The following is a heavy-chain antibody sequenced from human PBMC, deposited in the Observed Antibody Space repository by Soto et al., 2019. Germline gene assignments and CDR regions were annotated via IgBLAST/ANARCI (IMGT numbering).Heavy chain of an antibody. CDR1: GFTFSNYW. CDR3: ARVRMTIFGVVRWYFDL. CDR2: IKQDGSEK. D-gene: IGHD3-3*01. J-gene: IGHJ2*01. Sequence: EVQLVESGGGLVQPGGSLRLSCAASGFTFSNYWMSWVRQAPGKGLEWVANIKQDGSEKYYVDSVKGRFIISRDNAKNSLYLQMNSLRAEDTAVYYCARVRMTIFGVVRWYFDLWGRGTLVTVSS. V-gene: IGHV3-7*03.